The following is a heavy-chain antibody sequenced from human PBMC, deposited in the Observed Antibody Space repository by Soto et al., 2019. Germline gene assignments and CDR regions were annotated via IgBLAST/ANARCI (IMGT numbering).Heavy chain of an antibody. CDR3: VRDDFVLGIDY. V-gene: IGHV3-74*01. D-gene: IGHD3-10*02. CDR2: ITSDGRRT. Sequence: GGSLRLSCAASGFTFSSYWMHWVRQVPGKGLMWVSHITSDGRRTTYADSVKGRITISRDNAKNTLYLQMNSLRAEDTAVYYCVRDDFVLGIDYWGLGTLVTVSS. CDR1: GFTFSSYW. J-gene: IGHJ4*02.